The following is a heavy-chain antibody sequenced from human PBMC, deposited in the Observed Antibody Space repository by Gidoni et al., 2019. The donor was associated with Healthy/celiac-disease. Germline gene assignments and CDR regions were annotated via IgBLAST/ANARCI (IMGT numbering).Heavy chain of an antibody. D-gene: IGHD5-12*01. CDR3: ARSMGRWLQHT. CDR1: GFTFSSYG. CDR2: IWYDGSNK. Sequence: QVQLVESGGGVVQPGRSLRLSCAASGFTFSSYGMHWVRQAPGKGLEWVAVIWYDGSNKYYADSVKGRFTISRDNSKNTLYLQMNSLRAEDTAVYYCARSMGRWLQHTWGQGTLVTVSS. V-gene: IGHV3-33*01. J-gene: IGHJ4*02.